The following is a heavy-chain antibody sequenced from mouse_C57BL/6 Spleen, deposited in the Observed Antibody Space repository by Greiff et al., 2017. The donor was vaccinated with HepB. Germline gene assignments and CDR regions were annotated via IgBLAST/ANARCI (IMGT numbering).Heavy chain of an antibody. Sequence: QVQLQQPGAELVRPGTSVKLSCKASGYTFTSYWMHWVKQRPGQGLEWIGVIDPSDSYTNYNQKFKGKATLTVDTSSSTAYMQLSSLTSEDSAVYDCAILLWLRPNYFDYWGQGTTLTVSS. CDR2: IDPSDSYT. CDR3: AILLWLRPNYFDY. J-gene: IGHJ2*01. CDR1: GYTFTSYW. V-gene: IGHV1-59*01. D-gene: IGHD2-9*01.